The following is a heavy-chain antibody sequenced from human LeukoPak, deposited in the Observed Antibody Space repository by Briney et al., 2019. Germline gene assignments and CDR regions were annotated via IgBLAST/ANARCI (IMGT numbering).Heavy chain of an antibody. CDR2: IYYSGST. CDR1: GGSISSYY. Sequence: SETLSLTCTVSGGSISSYYWSWIRQPPGKGLEWIGYIYYSGSTNYNPSLKSRVTISVDTSKNQFSLKLSSVTAADTAVYYCARVGHYDSSSYYYAYYFDYWGQGTLVTVSS. V-gene: IGHV4-59*01. J-gene: IGHJ4*02. D-gene: IGHD3-22*01. CDR3: ARVGHYDSSSYYYAYYFDY.